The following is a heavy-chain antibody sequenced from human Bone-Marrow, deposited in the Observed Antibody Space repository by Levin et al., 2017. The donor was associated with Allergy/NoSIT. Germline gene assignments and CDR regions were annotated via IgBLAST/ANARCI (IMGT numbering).Heavy chain of an antibody. J-gene: IGHJ4*02. Sequence: GESLKISCAASGFTFSSYAMSWVRQAPGKGLEWVSGISGSGGSTYYADSVKGRFTISRDNSKNTLYLQMNSLRAEDTAVYYCASSVVAATKDRKLGCWGQGTLVTVSS. D-gene: IGHD2-15*01. CDR3: ASSVVAATKDRKLGC. CDR1: GFTFSSYA. V-gene: IGHV3-23*01. CDR2: ISGSGGST.